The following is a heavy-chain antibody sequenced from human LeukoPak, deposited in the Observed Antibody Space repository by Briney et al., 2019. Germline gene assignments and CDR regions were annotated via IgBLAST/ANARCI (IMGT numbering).Heavy chain of an antibody. J-gene: IGHJ4*02. V-gene: IGHV1-2*04. Sequence: ASVKVSCKASGYTFTVYYMHWVRQAPGQGLEWMGWINPNSGGTNYAQKFQGWVAMTRDTSISTAYMELSRLRSDDTAVYHCAREVYGSGSYFFDYWGQGTLVTVSS. CDR1: GYTFTVYY. CDR2: INPNSGGT. D-gene: IGHD3-10*01. CDR3: AREVYGSGSYFFDY.